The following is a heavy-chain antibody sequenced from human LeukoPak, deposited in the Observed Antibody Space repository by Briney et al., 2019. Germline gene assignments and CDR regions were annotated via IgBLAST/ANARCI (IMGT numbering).Heavy chain of an antibody. CDR2: ISWNSGSI. V-gene: IGHV3-9*01. J-gene: IGHJ4*02. CDR1: GFTFDDYA. Sequence: PGRSLRLSCAASGFTFDDYAMHWVRQAPGKGLEWVSGISWNSGSIGYADSVKGRFTISRDNAKNSLYLQMNSLRAEDTALYYCAKDIMVRPALGDYGVFDYWGQGTLVTVSS. D-gene: IGHD4-17*01. CDR3: AKDIMVRPALGDYGVFDY.